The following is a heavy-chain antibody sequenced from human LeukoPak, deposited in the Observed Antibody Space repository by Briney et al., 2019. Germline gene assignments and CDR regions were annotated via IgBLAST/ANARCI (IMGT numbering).Heavy chain of an antibody. Sequence: SETLSLTCAVSGYSISSGYYWGWIRLPPGKGLEWIGSIYHSGSTYYHPSLKSRVTISVDTSKNQFSLKLSSVTAADTAVYYCARIATEDFWSGYTYYFDYWGQGTLVTVSS. CDR3: ARIATEDFWSGYTYYFDY. CDR2: IYHSGST. D-gene: IGHD3-3*01. CDR1: GYSISSGYY. V-gene: IGHV4-38-2*01. J-gene: IGHJ4*02.